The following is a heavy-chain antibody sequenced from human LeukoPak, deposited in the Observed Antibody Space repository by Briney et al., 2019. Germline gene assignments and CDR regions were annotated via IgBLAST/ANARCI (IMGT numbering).Heavy chain of an antibody. D-gene: IGHD3-10*01. Sequence: ASVKVTCKASGYTFTSYGISWVRLAPGQGLEWMGWISAYNGDTNYAQKLQGRVTMTTDTSTSTAYMELRSLRSDDTAVYYCARDSIFYGSGTLTNYYGMDVWGQGTTVTVSS. CDR2: ISAYNGDT. V-gene: IGHV1-18*01. CDR3: ARDSIFYGSGTLTNYYGMDV. J-gene: IGHJ6*02. CDR1: GYTFTSYG.